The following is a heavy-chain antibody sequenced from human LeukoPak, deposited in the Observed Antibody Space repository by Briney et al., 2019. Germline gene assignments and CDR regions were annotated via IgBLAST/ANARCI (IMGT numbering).Heavy chain of an antibody. J-gene: IGHJ4*02. CDR1: GFTFSSYG. Sequence: GGSLRLSCAASGFTFSSYGMHWVRQAPGKGLEWVAVISYDGSNKYYADSVKGRFTISRDNSKNTLYLQMNSLRAEDTAVYYCAKDRASFYYDSSGYYPGYWGQGTLVTVSS. D-gene: IGHD3-22*01. CDR2: ISYDGSNK. V-gene: IGHV3-30*18. CDR3: AKDRASFYYDSSGYYPGY.